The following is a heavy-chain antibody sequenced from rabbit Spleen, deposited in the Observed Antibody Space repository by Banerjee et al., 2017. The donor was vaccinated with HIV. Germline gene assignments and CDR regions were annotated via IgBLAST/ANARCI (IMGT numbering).Heavy chain of an antibody. D-gene: IGHD8-1*01. V-gene: IGHV1S45*01. J-gene: IGHJ4*01. Sequence: QEQLVESGGGLVQPEGSLTLTCTASGFSFGDRDVMGWVRQAPGKGLQWIACINASTGKPVYATWASGRFTISRTSSTTVTLRMTSLTAADRATYFCARDGAGGSYFALWGQGPWSPS. CDR1: GFSFGDRDV. CDR2: INASTGKP. CDR3: ARDGAGGSYFAL.